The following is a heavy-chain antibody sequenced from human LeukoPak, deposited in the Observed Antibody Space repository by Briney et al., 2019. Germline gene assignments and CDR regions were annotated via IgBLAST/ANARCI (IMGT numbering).Heavy chain of an antibody. Sequence: PSQTLSLTCAVSGGSISSGGYSWSWIRQPPGKGLEWIGYIYHSGSTYYNPSLKSRVTISVDRSKNQFSLKLSSVTAADTAVYHCARVHCSSTSCTFDYWGQGTLVTVSS. D-gene: IGHD2-2*01. CDR3: ARVHCSSTSCTFDY. V-gene: IGHV4-30-2*01. J-gene: IGHJ4*02. CDR1: GGSISSGGYS. CDR2: IYHSGST.